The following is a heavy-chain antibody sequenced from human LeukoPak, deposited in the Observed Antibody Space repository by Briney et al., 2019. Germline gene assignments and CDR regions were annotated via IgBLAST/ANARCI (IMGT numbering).Heavy chain of an antibody. J-gene: IGHJ4*02. V-gene: IGHV3-23*01. D-gene: IGHD2-2*01. CDR3: AKFSGVVVVPAAIHFDY. Sequence: GGSLRLSCAASGFTFSSYAMSWVRQAPGKGLEWVSAISGSGGSTYYADSVKGRFTISRDNSKNTLYLQMNSLRAEDTAVYYCAKFSGVVVVPAAIHFDYWGQGTLVTVSS. CDR1: GFTFSSYA. CDR2: ISGSGGST.